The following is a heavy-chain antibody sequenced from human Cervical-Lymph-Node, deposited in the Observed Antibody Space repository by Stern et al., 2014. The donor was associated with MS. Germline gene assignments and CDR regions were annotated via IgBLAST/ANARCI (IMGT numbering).Heavy chain of an antibody. V-gene: IGHV4-31*03. D-gene: IGHD6-13*01. CDR3: ARDSGAAALDP. CDR2: MYDSGRT. J-gene: IGHJ5*02. CDR1: GGSIIIGGYY. Sequence: QVQLVQSGPGVVKPSQTLSLTCTVSGGSIIIGGYYWTWIRPHPGKGLEWSGYMYDSGRTHYNPSLKSRVNISVDTSKNQFSLRVTSVTVADTAVYYCARDSGAAALDPWGQGTLVTVSS.